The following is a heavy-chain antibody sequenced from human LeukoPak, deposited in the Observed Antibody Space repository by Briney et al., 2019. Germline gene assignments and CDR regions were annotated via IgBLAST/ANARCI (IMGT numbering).Heavy chain of an antibody. Sequence: ASVKVSCKASGYNFIGYYMYWVRQAPGPGLEWMGWIDPDSGDTNYAQKFQGRVTMTRDTSISTAYMELSRLRSDDTAVYYCAQRVGIAAAGTGYFQHWGQGTLVTVSS. CDR1: GYNFIGYY. J-gene: IGHJ1*01. CDR3: AQRVGIAAAGTGYFQH. D-gene: IGHD6-13*01. V-gene: IGHV1-2*02. CDR2: IDPDSGDT.